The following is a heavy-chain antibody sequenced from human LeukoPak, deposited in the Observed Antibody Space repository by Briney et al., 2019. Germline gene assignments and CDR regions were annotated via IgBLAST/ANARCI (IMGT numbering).Heavy chain of an antibody. CDR3: AKDVRSVATIIAN. D-gene: IGHD5-12*01. J-gene: IGHJ4*02. Sequence: PGGSLRLSCAASGFTFIDYAMSWVRQAPGKGLEWVSGISGGASTYYADSVKGRFTISRDNSKNTMYLQMSSLRAEDTALYYCAKDVRSVATIIANWGQGTLVTVSS. V-gene: IGHV3-23*01. CDR2: ISGGAST. CDR1: GFTFIDYA.